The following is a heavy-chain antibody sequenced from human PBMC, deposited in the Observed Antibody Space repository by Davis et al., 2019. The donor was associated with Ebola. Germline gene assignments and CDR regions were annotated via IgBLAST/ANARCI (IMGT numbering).Heavy chain of an antibody. CDR2: IKQDGSEK. CDR3: AREKRFSYYYGMDV. Sequence: GGSLRLSCAASGFTFSSYWMSWVRQAPGKGLEWVANIKQDGSEKYYVDSVKGRFTISRDNAKISLFLQMNSLRAEDTAVYYCAREKRFSYYYGMDVWGQGTTVTVSS. CDR1: GFTFSSYW. D-gene: IGHD3-3*01. V-gene: IGHV3-7*01. J-gene: IGHJ6*02.